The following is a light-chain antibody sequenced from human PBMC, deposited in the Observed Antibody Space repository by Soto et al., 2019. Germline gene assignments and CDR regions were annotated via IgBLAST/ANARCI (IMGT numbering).Light chain of an antibody. V-gene: IGLV1-40*01. CDR3: QSYDSSLSDLVV. CDR2: GNS. J-gene: IGLJ2*01. Sequence: QPVLTQPPSVSGAPGQRVTISCTGSSSNIGAGYDVHWYQQLPGTAPKLLIYGNSNRPSGVPDRFSGSKSGTSASLAITGLQAEDEADYYCQSYDSSLSDLVVFGGGTKVTVL. CDR1: SSNIGAGYD.